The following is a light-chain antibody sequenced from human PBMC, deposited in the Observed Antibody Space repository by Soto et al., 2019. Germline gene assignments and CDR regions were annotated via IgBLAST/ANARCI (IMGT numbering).Light chain of an antibody. CDR3: KQRSNWPPT. CDR1: QSVSSY. Sequence: EIVFTQSPATPSFSPGGRATLSCRASQSVSSYLAWYQQKPGQAPRLLIYDASNRATGIPARFSGSGSGTDFTLTIRSLEPEDFAVYYCKQRSNWPPTFGQGTKVDIK. J-gene: IGKJ1*01. V-gene: IGKV3-11*01. CDR2: DAS.